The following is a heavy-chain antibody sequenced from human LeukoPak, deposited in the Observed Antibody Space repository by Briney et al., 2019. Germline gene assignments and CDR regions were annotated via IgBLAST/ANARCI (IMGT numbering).Heavy chain of an antibody. CDR2: IYHSGST. CDR1: DGSISSSNW. D-gene: IGHD1-1*01. J-gene: IGHJ4*02. V-gene: IGHV4-4*02. CDR3: ARAAARYGNYFDY. Sequence: SETLSLTCAVSDGSISSSNWWSWVRQPPGKGLEWIGEIYHSGSTNYNPSLKSRVTISVDKSKNQFSLKLSSVTAADTAVYYCARAAARYGNYFDYWGQGTLVTVSS.